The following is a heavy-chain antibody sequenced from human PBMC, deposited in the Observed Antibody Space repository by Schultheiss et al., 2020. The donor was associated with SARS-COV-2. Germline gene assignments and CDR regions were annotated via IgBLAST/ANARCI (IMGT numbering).Heavy chain of an antibody. CDR1: GFTFSSYG. D-gene: IGHD2-15*01. J-gene: IGHJ6*02. Sequence: GGSLRHSCAASGFTFSSYGMHWVRQAPGKGLEWVAVIWYDGSNKYYADSVKGRFTISRDNSKNTLYLQMNSLRAEDTAVYYCARGRPLVVVAAQPEYGMDVWGQGTTVTVSS. CDR2: IWYDGSNK. CDR3: ARGRPLVVVAAQPEYGMDV. V-gene: IGHV3-33*01.